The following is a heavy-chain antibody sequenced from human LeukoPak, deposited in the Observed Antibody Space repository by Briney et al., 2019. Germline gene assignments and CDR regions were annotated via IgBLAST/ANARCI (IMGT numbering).Heavy chain of an antibody. CDR3: ARESDFNGNFDAFDI. J-gene: IGHJ3*02. CDR2: ISSNSENV. Sequence: GGSLRLSCAASGFGRSSYNMNWVRQAPGMGLEWVSYISSNSENVFYGDSVQGRFTISRDNAENSLFLQMNSLRAEDTAVYYCARESDFNGNFDAFDIWGQGTVVTVSS. V-gene: IGHV3-21*06. D-gene: IGHD4-23*01. CDR1: GFGRSSYN.